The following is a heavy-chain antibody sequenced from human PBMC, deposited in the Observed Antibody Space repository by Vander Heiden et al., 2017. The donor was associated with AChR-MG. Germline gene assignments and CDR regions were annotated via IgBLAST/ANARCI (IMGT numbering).Heavy chain of an antibody. V-gene: IGHV3-23*01. J-gene: IGHJ4*02. D-gene: IGHD2-15*01. CDR3: AKGTLRWCTGGTCYPLDS. Sequence: EVQPLESGGGLVQPGVSLRLSCAGSGFTFTDYAITLVRPVPGQGLEGVSAITDSGDSTIYADSVKGRFTISRDNSRNTLYLQMSNLKADDTAVYYCAKGTLRWCTGGTCYPLDSGGQGTLVTVSS. CDR1: GFTFTDYA. CDR2: ITDSGDST.